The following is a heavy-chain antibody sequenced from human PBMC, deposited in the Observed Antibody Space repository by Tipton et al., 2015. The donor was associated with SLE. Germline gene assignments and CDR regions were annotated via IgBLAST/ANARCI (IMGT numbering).Heavy chain of an antibody. CDR1: GYTFTGYY. CDR2: INPNGGGT. Sequence: QLVQSGAEVKKPGASVKVSCKASGYTFTGYYMHWVRQAPGHGLEWMGIINPNGGGTSYAQKFQGRVTMTRDTSTTTVYMELTSLRSEDTAVYYCARDRDSYGTPRGMDVWGQGTTVTVSS. CDR3: ARDRDSYGTPRGMDV. J-gene: IGHJ6*02. V-gene: IGHV1-46*01. D-gene: IGHD5-18*01.